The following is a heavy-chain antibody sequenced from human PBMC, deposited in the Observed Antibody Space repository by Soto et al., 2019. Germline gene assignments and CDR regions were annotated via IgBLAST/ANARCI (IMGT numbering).Heavy chain of an antibody. CDR1: GFTFSSYW. Sequence: GGSLRLSCAASGFTFSSYWMSWVRQAPGKGLEWVANIKQDGSEKYYVDSVKGRFTISRDNAKNSLYLQMNSLRAEDTAVYYCARDSVVVVPAPRYDYYYYYMDVWGKGTTVTVSS. CDR3: ARDSVVVVPAPRYDYYYYYMDV. D-gene: IGHD2-2*01. V-gene: IGHV3-7*01. J-gene: IGHJ6*03. CDR2: IKQDGSEK.